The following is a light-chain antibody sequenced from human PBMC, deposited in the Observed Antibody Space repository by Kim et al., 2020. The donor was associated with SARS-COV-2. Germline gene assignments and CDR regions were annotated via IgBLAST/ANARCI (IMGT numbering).Light chain of an antibody. V-gene: IGLV3-1*01. J-gene: IGLJ2*01. CDR1: KLGDKW. CDR3: QAWDSSTDVV. CDR2: QDS. Sequence: VSPGQTASITCSGDKLGDKWACWYHQKPGQSPVLVIYQDSKRPSGIPERFSGSNSGNTATLTISGTQAMDEADYYCQAWDSSTDVVFGGGTQLTVL.